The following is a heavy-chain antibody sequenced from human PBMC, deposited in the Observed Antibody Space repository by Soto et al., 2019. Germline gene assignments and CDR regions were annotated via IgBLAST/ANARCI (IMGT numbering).Heavy chain of an antibody. D-gene: IGHD2-2*01. Sequence: PQVKVSCKASGYSFTSYYMHWVRKAPGQGLEWMGIINPSGGSTSYAQKFQGRVTMTRDTATSTVYMELSSLRSEDTAVYYCARDGFEDIVEVPAAQILGYYGMDVWGQGTTVTVSS. J-gene: IGHJ6*02. V-gene: IGHV1-46*01. CDR3: ARDGFEDIVEVPAAQILGYYGMDV. CDR2: INPSGGST. CDR1: GYSFTSYY.